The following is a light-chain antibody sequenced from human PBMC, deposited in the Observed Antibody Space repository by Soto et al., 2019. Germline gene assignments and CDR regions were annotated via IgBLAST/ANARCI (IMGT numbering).Light chain of an antibody. J-gene: IGKJ2*01. V-gene: IGKV3-20*01. CDR3: QQYGNAPPYT. CDR2: GPS. CDR1: QSVRSSY. Sequence: DIVLTQSPGTLSLSPGERVTLSCRASQSVRSSYLAWYQQKPGQPPRLLVYGPSNRATGIPDRFSGSGSGTDFTLTISRLEPEDFAVYYCQQYGNAPPYTFGQGTKLDI.